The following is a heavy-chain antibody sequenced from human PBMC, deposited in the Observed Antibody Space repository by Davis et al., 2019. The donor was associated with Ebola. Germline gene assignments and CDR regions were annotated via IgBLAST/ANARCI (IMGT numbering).Heavy chain of an antibody. J-gene: IGHJ6*02. CDR2: ISAYNGNT. V-gene: IGHV1-18*01. D-gene: IGHD6-13*01. CDR1: GYTFTSYG. Sequence: AASVKVSCKASGYTFTSYGISWVRQAPGQGLEWMGWISAYNGNTNYAQKLQGRVTMTTDTSTSTAYMELRSLRSDDTAVYYCARELRSSWHGGLNYYYYGMDVWGQGTTVTVSS. CDR3: ARELRSSWHGGLNYYYYGMDV.